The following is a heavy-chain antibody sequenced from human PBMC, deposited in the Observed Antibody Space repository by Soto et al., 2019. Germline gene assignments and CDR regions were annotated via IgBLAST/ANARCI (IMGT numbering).Heavy chain of an antibody. D-gene: IGHD1-7*01. CDR1: GFTFSSYS. CDR3: ARVRISITGTTGDNWFDP. V-gene: IGHV3-21*01. J-gene: IGHJ5*02. CDR2: ISSSSSYI. Sequence: SGGSLRLSCAASGFTFSSYSMNWVRQAPGKGLEWVSSISSSSSYIYYADSVKGRFTISRDNAKNSLYLQMNSLRAEDTAVYYCARVRISITGTTGDNWFDPWGQGTLVTVSS.